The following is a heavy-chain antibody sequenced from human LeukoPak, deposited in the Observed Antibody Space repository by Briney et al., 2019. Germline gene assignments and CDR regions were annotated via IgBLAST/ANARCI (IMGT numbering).Heavy chain of an antibody. CDR3: ARGHSFSSPYYYYYGMDV. Sequence: SQTLSLTCAISGDSVSSNSAAWNWIRQSPSRGLEWLGRTYYRSKWYNDYAVSVKSRITINPDTSKNQFSLQLNSVTPEDTAVYYCARGHSFSSPYYYYYGMDVWGQGTTVTVSS. J-gene: IGHJ6*02. V-gene: IGHV6-1*01. D-gene: IGHD2-21*01. CDR2: TYYRSKWYN. CDR1: GDSVSSNSAA.